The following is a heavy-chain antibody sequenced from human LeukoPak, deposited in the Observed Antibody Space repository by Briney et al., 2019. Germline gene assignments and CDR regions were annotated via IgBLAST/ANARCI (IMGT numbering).Heavy chain of an antibody. Sequence: PGGSLRLSCAASGFTFGTFAMIWVRQPPGKGLEWVSSIFPSSDEIHYADSVRGRFTISRDNSKSTLSLQMNSLRAEDTAIYYCATYRQVLLPFESWGQGTLVTVSS. V-gene: IGHV3-23*01. CDR1: GFTFGTFA. CDR3: ATYRQVLLPFES. J-gene: IGHJ4*02. CDR2: IFPSSDEI. D-gene: IGHD2-8*02.